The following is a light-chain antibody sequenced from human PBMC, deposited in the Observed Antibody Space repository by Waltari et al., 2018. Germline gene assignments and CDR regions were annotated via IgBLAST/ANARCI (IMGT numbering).Light chain of an antibody. J-gene: IGLJ3*02. CDR3: SSYFPDATLV. CDR2: ELN. CDR1: SSDVGTYKR. V-gene: IGLV2-18*02. Sequence: QSALTQPPSVTGSPGQSVTISCSGTSSDVGTYKRVSWYQQPPGTAPKLIVYELNNRPSGVPGPFSGSKSGNTASLTISGLQAEDEAYYFCSSYFPDATLVFGGGTKLTVL.